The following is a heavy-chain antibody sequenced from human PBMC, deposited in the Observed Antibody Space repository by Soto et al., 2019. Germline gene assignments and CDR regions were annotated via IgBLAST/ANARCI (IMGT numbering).Heavy chain of an antibody. D-gene: IGHD3-3*01. CDR2: ISAYNGNT. J-gene: IGHJ6*02. CDR3: ARDQYYDFWSGYIDYYYYGMDV. CDR1: GYTFTSYG. V-gene: IGHV1-18*01. Sequence: ASVKVSCKASGYTFTSYGISWVRQAPGQGLEWMGWISAYNGNTNYAQKLQGRVTMTTDTSTSTAYMELRSLRSDDTAVYYCARDQYYDFWSGYIDYYYYGMDVWGQGTTVTVSS.